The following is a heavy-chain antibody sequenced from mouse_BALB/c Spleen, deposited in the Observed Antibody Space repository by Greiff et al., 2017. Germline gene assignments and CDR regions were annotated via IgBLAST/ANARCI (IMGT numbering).Heavy chain of an antibody. V-gene: IGHV1-14*01. Sequence: VQLQQSGPELVKPGASVKMSCKASGYTFTSYVMHWVKQKPGQGLEWIGYINPYNDGTNYNEKFKGKATLTADKSSSTAYMQLSSLTSDDSAVYFCARSRYRYDYFDYWGQGTTLTVSS. CDR3: ARSRYRYDYFDY. CDR2: INPYNDGT. CDR1: GYTFTSYV. D-gene: IGHD2-14*01. J-gene: IGHJ2*01.